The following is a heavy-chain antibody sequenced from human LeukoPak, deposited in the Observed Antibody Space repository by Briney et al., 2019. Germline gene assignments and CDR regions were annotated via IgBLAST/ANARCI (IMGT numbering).Heavy chain of an antibody. CDR1: GGTFSSYA. Sequence: EASVKVSCKASGGTFSSYAISWVRQAPGQGLEWMGRIIHIFGTANYAQKFQGRVTITTDESTRTAYMELSSLRSEDTAVYYCAREGRYCSGGSCLNWFDPWGQGTLVTVSS. CDR2: IIHIFGTA. J-gene: IGHJ5*02. CDR3: AREGRYCSGGSCLNWFDP. D-gene: IGHD2-15*01. V-gene: IGHV1-69*05.